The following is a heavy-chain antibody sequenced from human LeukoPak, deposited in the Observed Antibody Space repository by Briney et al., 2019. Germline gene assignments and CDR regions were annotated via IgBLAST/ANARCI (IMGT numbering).Heavy chain of an antibody. CDR1: GFTFTSYS. CDR2: ISNSGGST. Sequence: PGGSLRLSCAASGFTFTSYSMSWVRQAPGKGLEWVSIISNSGGSTYYAESVKGRFTISRDNSKNTLYLQTNSLRAEDTALYYCAKIGWRGTYRFDFWGQGTLVTVSS. J-gene: IGHJ4*02. V-gene: IGHV3-23*01. D-gene: IGHD3-3*01. CDR3: AKIGWRGTYRFDF.